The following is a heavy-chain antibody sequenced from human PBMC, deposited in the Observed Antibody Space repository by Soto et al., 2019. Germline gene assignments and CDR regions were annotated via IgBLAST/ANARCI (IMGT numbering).Heavy chain of an antibody. CDR3: VRDYASELFDP. CDR2: IYYSGSA. D-gene: IGHD1-7*01. CDR1: GGSISSRGHY. J-gene: IGHJ5*02. V-gene: IGHV4-31*03. Sequence: PSETLSPTCTVSGGSISSRGHYWTWIRQYPGNGLEWIGHIYYSGSASYKPSLKSRVTMSVDTSKNQFSLNLRSVTAADTAVYYCVRDYASELFDPWGQGTLVTVSS.